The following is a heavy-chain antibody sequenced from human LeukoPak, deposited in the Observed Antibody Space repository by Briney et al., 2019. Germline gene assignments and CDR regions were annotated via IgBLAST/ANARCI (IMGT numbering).Heavy chain of an antibody. CDR3: ARDGGGGDCYSCPPFDY. Sequence: SETLSLTCTVSGGSISSSDYYWGWIRQPPGKGLEWIGSIFYSGSTYYNPSLKSRVTISVDTSKNHFSLKLSSVTAADTAMYYCARDGGGGDCYSCPPFDYRGQGTLVTVSS. D-gene: IGHD2-21*02. J-gene: IGHJ4*02. CDR2: IFYSGST. CDR1: GGSISSSDYY. V-gene: IGHV4-39*02.